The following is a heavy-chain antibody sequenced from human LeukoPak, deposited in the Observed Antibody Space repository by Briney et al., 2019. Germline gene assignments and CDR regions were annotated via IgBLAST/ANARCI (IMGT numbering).Heavy chain of an antibody. CDR3: AKSYFDHSTYYSYYFNL. J-gene: IGHJ4*02. D-gene: IGHD3-22*01. Sequence: SETLSLTCTVSGGSISGGYWSWIRQPPGRGLEWIGYVYTSGSTNYNPSLKSRVTISVDTSKSQFALKLSSVTAADTAVYYCAKSYFDHSTYYSYYFNLWGQGALVTVSS. CDR1: GGSISGGY. V-gene: IGHV4-4*09. CDR2: VYTSGST.